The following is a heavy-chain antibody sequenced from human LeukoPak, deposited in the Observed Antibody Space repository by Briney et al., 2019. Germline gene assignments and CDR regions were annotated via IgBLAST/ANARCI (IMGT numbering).Heavy chain of an antibody. J-gene: IGHJ5*02. CDR3: ARAGSPTQNWFDP. V-gene: IGHV3-30-3*01. CDR2: ISFDGNTK. CDR1: GFSFSTYT. D-gene: IGHD6-19*01. Sequence: GRSLRLSCAASGFSFSTYTMHWVRQAPGKGLEWVAVISFDGNTKLYADSVKGRFTISGDDSKSTLYLQMNSLRPEDTAVYYCARAGSPTQNWFDPWGQGTLITVSS.